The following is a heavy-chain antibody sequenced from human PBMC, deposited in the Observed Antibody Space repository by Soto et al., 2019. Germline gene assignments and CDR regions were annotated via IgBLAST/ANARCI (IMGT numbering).Heavy chain of an antibody. CDR2: ISGSGGST. D-gene: IGHD3-22*01. CDR3: AKITYYDSSGYFGNYYYYGMDV. Sequence: EVQLLESGGGLVQPGGSLRLSCAASGFTFSSYAMSWVRQAPGKGLEWVSAISGSGGSTYYADSVKGRFTISRDNSKNTLYLQMNSLRAEDTDVYYCAKITYYDSSGYFGNYYYYGMDVWGQGTTVTVSS. J-gene: IGHJ6*02. V-gene: IGHV3-23*01. CDR1: GFTFSSYA.